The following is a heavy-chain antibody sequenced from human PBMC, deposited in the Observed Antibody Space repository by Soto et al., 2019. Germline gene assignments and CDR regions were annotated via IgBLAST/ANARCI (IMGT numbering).Heavy chain of an antibody. CDR2: IYYSGST. Sequence: SETLSLTCTVSGGSISSYYWSWIRQPPGKGLEWIGYIYYSGSTNYNPSLKSRVTISVDTSKNQFSLKLSSVTAADTAVYYCARGVTARYYYGMDVWGQGTTVTVSS. D-gene: IGHD2-21*02. CDR1: GGSISSYY. V-gene: IGHV4-59*01. J-gene: IGHJ6*02. CDR3: ARGVTARYYYGMDV.